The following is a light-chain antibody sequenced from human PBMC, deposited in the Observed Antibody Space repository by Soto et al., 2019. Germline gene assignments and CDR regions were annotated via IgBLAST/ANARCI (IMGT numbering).Light chain of an antibody. Sequence: QSVLTQPASVSGSPGQSITISCTGTSSDVGGYNYVSWYQQHPGKAPKLMIYDVSNRPSGVSNRFSGSKSGNTASLTISGLQAGDEADYYCSSYTSSSTLWVFGGGTKLTVL. V-gene: IGLV2-14*01. J-gene: IGLJ3*02. CDR2: DVS. CDR3: SSYTSSSTLWV. CDR1: SSDVGGYNY.